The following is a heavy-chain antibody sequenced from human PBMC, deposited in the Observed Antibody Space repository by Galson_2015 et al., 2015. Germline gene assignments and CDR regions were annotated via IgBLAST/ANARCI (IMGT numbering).Heavy chain of an antibody. CDR2: IKQGGSEK. CDR3: ARSTSDTIFGVVSPTYYFDY. J-gene: IGHJ4*02. Sequence: SLRLSCAASGFTFSSYWMSWVRQAPGKGLEWVANIKQGGSEKYYVDSVKGRFTISRDNAKNSLYLQMNSLRAEDTAVYYCARSTSDTIFGVVSPTYYFDYWGQGTLVTVSS. CDR1: GFTFSSYW. V-gene: IGHV3-7*01. D-gene: IGHD3-3*01.